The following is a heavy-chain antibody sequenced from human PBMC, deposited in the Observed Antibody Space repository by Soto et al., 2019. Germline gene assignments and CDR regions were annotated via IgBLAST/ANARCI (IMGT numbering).Heavy chain of an antibody. CDR2: ISAYNGHT. Sequence: QVQLVQSGAEVKKPGASVKVSCKASGYTFTSYGISWVRQAPGQGLEWMGWISAYNGHTNYAQKLQGRVTMTTVTTTRTAYMELRSLRADDTAVYYCAREQSYQLLTRVGLDYWCQGTLVTVCS. J-gene: IGHJ4*02. CDR3: AREQSYQLLTRVGLDY. CDR1: GYTFTSYG. D-gene: IGHD2-2*01. V-gene: IGHV1-18*01.